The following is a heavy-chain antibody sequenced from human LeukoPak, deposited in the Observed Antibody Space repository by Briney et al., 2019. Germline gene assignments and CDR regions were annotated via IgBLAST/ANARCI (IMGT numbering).Heavy chain of an antibody. Sequence: GGSLRLSCAASGFTFSSYSMSWVRQAPGKGLEWVSSISSSSSYIYYADSVKGRFTISRDSAKNSLYLQMNSLRAEDTAVYYCARGQYSSSSYFDYWGQGTLVTVSS. CDR3: ARGQYSSSSYFDY. CDR2: ISSSSSYI. V-gene: IGHV3-21*01. J-gene: IGHJ4*02. D-gene: IGHD6-13*01. CDR1: GFTFSSYS.